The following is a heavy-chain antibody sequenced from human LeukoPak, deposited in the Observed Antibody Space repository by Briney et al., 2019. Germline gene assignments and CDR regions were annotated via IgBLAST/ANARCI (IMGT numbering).Heavy chain of an antibody. V-gene: IGHV2-5*02. Sequence: SGPTLVKPTQTLTLTCTFSGFSLSTSGVGVGWIRQPPGKALEWLALIYWDDDKRYSPSLKSRLTITKDTSKNQVVLTMTNMDPVDTATCYCAHRGYSPNGNWFDPWGQGTLVTVSS. D-gene: IGHD5-18*01. CDR3: AHRGYSPNGNWFDP. CDR2: IYWDDDK. J-gene: IGHJ5*02. CDR1: GFSLSTSGVG.